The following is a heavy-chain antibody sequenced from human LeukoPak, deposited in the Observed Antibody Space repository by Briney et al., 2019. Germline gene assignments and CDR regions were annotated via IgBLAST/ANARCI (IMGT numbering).Heavy chain of an antibody. J-gene: IGHJ4*01. CDR1: GGSISSITYY. CDR2: RYYSGTT. V-gene: IGHV4-39*07. Sequence: TPSETLSLTCKVSGGSISSITYYWGWIRQPPGKGPEWIGRRYYSGTTSYNPFLKSRVAISLDTSRTQVSLNVSSVTAADTAVYFCATGTGMTPRPVDYWGQGTLVTVSS. D-gene: IGHD6-6*01. CDR3: ATGTGMTPRPVDY.